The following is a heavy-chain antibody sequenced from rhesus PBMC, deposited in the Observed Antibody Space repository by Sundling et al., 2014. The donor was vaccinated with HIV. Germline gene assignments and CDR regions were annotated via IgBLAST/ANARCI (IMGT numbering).Heavy chain of an antibody. CDR1: GFTFGSYA. CDR3: ARGETYYEDDYARTRGPFPLYY. V-gene: IGHV1-198*02. D-gene: IGHD3-9*01. J-gene: IGHJ4*01. CDR2: IVPLVGVT. Sequence: QVQLVQSGAEVKKPGASVKVSCQTSGFTFGSYAFIWVRQAPGQGLEWMGGIVPLVGVTNYAQKFQGRVTMTADTSTSTAYMELSSLRSEDTAVYYCARGETYYEDDYARTRGPFPLYYWGRGRSWSPSPQ.